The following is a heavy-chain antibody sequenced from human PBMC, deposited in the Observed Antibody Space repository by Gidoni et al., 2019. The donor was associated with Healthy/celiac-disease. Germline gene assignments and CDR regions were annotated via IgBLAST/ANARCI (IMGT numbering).Heavy chain of an antibody. CDR1: GFTFDDYA. J-gene: IGHJ4*02. V-gene: IGHV3-9*01. CDR3: AKGRYYYDSSGLVDY. CDR2: ISWNSGSI. D-gene: IGHD3-22*01. Sequence: EVQLVESGGGLVQPGRSLRLSCAASGFTFDDYAMHWVRQAPGKGLEWVSGISWNSGSIGYADSVKGRFTISRDNAKNSLYLQMNSLRAEDTALYYCAKGRYYYDSSGLVDYWGQGTLVTVSS.